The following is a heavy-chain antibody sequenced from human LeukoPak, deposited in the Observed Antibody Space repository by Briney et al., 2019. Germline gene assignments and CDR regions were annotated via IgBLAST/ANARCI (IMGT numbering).Heavy chain of an antibody. D-gene: IGHD3-22*01. CDR1: GYTLTGYY. CDR3: ARGADYYDSSGYPDY. CDR2: INPNSGGT. Sequence: ASVKVSCKASGYTLTGYYMHWVRQAPGQGLEWMGWINPNSGGTNYAQKFQGRVTMTRDTSISTAYMELSRLRSDDTAVYYCARGADYYDSSGYPDYWGQGTLVTVSS. J-gene: IGHJ4*02. V-gene: IGHV1-2*02.